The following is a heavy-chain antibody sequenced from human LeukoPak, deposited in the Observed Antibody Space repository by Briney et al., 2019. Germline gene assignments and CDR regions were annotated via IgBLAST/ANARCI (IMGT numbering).Heavy chain of an antibody. CDR2: MYYSGNT. CDR1: GGSISSSSYY. V-gene: IGHV4-39*07. CDR3: ARAQYYYDGSGYPEHLDF. D-gene: IGHD3-22*01. J-gene: IGHJ4*02. Sequence: SETLPLTCTVSGGSISSSSYYWGWIRQPPGKGLEWIGSMYYSGNTYYNPSLKSRVTISVDTSKNQFSLKLSSVTAADTAVYYCARAQYYYDGSGYPEHLDFWGQGTLVTVSS.